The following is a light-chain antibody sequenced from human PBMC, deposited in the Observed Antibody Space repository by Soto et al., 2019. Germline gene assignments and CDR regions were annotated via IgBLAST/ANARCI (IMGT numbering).Light chain of an antibody. CDR3: QQYYSTPLT. Sequence: DIVMTQSPDSLAVSLGERATINCKSSQSVLYSSNNKNYLAWYQQKPGQPPKLLIYWASTRESGVPDRFSGSGSVTDFTLTISSLQAEDVAVCYCQQYYSTPLTFGGGTKVEIK. J-gene: IGKJ4*01. CDR2: WAS. V-gene: IGKV4-1*01. CDR1: QSVLYSSNNKNY.